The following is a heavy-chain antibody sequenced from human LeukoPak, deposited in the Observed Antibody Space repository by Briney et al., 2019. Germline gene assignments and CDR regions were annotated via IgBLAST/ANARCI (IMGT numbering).Heavy chain of an antibody. D-gene: IGHD3-22*01. CDR2: ISGRGGDT. Sequence: GGSLRLSCAASGFTFNNYAMTWVRQAPGKGLEWVSGISGRGGDTYYADSVKGRFTISRDNSKDTLYLQLNSLRADDTAVYYCAKGGRWDYYDSSHWGQGTVVTVFS. CDR1: GFTFNNYA. CDR3: AKGGRWDYYDSSH. V-gene: IGHV3-23*01. J-gene: IGHJ3*01.